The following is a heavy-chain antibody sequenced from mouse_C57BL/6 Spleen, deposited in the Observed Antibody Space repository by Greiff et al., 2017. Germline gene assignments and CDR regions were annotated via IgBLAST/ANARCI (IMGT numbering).Heavy chain of an antibody. V-gene: IGHV6-3*01. CDR1: GFTFSNYW. D-gene: IGHD1-1*01. CDR3: TAGGSTWFAY. Sequence: EVMLVESGGGLVQPGGSMKLSCVASGFTFSNYWMNWVRQSPEKGLEWVAQIRWKSDNYATPYAESVKGRFTISRDDSTSSVYLQMNNLRAEDTGIYYCTAGGSTWFAYWGQGTLVTVSA. CDR2: IRWKSDNYAT. J-gene: IGHJ3*01.